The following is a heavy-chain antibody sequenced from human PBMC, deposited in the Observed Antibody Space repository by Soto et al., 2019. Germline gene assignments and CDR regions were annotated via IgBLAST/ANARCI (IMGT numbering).Heavy chain of an antibody. J-gene: IGHJ5*02. D-gene: IGHD2-15*01. CDR1: GCWLRCYF. CDR3: ARDNSQNYGNPAASSWFHP. Sequence: GXSVNVSSRAVGCWLRCYFMHWGRQGPGQGLEWMGIINTSGDSRNYAQKFQGRVTITRDTSTSTVYMDLSSLRYEDTAVYYCARDNSQNYGNPAASSWFHPWGQGTPVTVSS. V-gene: IGHV1-46*01. CDR2: INTSGDSR.